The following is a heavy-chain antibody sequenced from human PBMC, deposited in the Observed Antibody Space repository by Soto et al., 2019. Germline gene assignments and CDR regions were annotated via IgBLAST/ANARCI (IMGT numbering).Heavy chain of an antibody. CDR2: ISGSGGST. Sequence: PGGSLRLSCAASGFTFSSYAMSWVRQAPGKGLEWVSAISGSGGSTYYADSVKGRFTISRDNSKNTLYLQMNSLRAEDTAVYYCAKSYYDSSGYALVFDYWGQGTLVTVSS. CDR1: GFTFSSYA. V-gene: IGHV3-23*01. CDR3: AKSYYDSSGYALVFDY. J-gene: IGHJ4*02. D-gene: IGHD3-22*01.